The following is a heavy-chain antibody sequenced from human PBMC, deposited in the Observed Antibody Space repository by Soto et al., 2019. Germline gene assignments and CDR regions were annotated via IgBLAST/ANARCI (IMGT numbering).Heavy chain of an antibody. CDR2: ISYDGSNK. V-gene: IGHV3-30-3*01. D-gene: IGHD2-21*02. CDR1: GFTFSSYA. J-gene: IGHJ6*02. CDR3: ARDIWCGGDCFSYGMDV. Sequence: PVGSLRLSCAASGFTFSSYAMHWVRQAPGKGLEWVAVISYDGSNKYYADSVKGRFTISRDNSKNTLYLQMNSLGAEDTAVYYCARDIWCGGDCFSYGMDVWGQGTTVTVSS.